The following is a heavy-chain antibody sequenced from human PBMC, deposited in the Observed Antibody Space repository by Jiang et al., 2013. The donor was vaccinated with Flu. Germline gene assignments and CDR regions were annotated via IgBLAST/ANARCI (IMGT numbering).Heavy chain of an antibody. CDR1: GDSISSGGYH. CDR3: AATVMYYSDSSGFSPYFDY. D-gene: IGHD3-22*01. CDR2: IYRSESV. J-gene: IGHJ4*02. V-gene: IGHV4-31*03. Sequence: GPGLVKPSQTLSLTCTVAGDSISSGGYHWSWIRQHPGKGLEWIGYIYRSESVYYNPSLKSRVIITVDTSKNQFSLKLSSVTAADTAVYYCAATVMYYSDSSGFSPYFDYWGQGTLVTVSS.